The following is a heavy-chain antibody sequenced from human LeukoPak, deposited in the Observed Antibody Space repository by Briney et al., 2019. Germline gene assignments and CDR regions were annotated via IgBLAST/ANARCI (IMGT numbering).Heavy chain of an antibody. V-gene: IGHV3-48*03. CDR3: AGEKGYCSGGNCYRASDY. CDR1: GLTFSTYD. J-gene: IGHJ4*02. Sequence: GSLRLSCAASGLTFSTYDMNWVRQAPGKGLEWISYISSSGNTIYYADSVKGRFTISRDNAKNSLYLRMNSLRAEDTAAYYCAGEKGYCSGGNCYRASDYWGQGTLVTVSS. CDR2: ISSSGNTI. D-gene: IGHD2-15*01.